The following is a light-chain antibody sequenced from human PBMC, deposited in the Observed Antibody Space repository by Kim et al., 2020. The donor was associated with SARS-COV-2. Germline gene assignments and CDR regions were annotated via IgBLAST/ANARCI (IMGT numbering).Light chain of an antibody. J-gene: IGKJ1*01. CDR2: EVS. Sequence: PASISCKSSQSLRHSDGKTYLYWYLQKSGQPPQLLFYEVSNRFSGVSDRFSGSGSGTDFTLKISRVEAEDVGVYYCMQSIQVPWTFGQGTKVDIK. V-gene: IGKV2D-29*01. CDR3: MQSIQVPWT. CDR1: QSLRHSDGKTY.